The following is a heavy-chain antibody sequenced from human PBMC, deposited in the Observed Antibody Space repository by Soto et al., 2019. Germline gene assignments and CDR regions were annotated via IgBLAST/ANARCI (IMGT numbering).Heavy chain of an antibody. D-gene: IGHD3-22*01. V-gene: IGHV3-23*01. CDR1: GFTFSSYA. CDR3: AKRYYYDSRGYPPYYGLDV. J-gene: IGHJ6*02. CDR2: ISGSGGST. Sequence: GGSLRLSCAASGFTFSSYAMSWVRQAPGKGLEWVSAISGSGGSTYYADSVKGRFTISRDNSKNTLYLQMNSLRAEDTAVYYCAKRYYYDSRGYPPYYGLDVWGQGTTVTVSS.